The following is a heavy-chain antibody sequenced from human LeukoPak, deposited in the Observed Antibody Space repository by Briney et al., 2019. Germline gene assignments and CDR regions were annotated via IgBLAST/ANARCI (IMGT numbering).Heavy chain of an antibody. CDR1: GGSFSGYY. CDR3: ARSYGSGRMGDDFDI. CDR2: ITHSGST. D-gene: IGHD3-10*01. V-gene: IGHV4-34*01. J-gene: IGHJ3*02. Sequence: SETLSLTCAVYGGSFSGYYWSWIRQPPGKGLEWIWEITHSGSTNYNPSLKSRVTISVDTTKNPFSLKLSSVTAADTAVYYCARSYGSGRMGDDFDIRDQGTMVTVSS.